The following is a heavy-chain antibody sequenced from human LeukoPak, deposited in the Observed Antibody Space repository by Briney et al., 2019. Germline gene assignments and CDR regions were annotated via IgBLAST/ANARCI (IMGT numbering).Heavy chain of an antibody. CDR2: ISGSGGST. Sequence: GGSLRLSCAASGFTFSSYAMSWVRQAPGKGLEWVSAISGSGGSTYYADSVKGRFTISRDNSKNTLYPQMNSLRAEDTAVYYCAKDPYSGSYFDYWGQGTLVTVSS. CDR1: GFTFSSYA. V-gene: IGHV3-23*01. J-gene: IGHJ4*02. CDR3: AKDPYSGSYFDY. D-gene: IGHD1-26*01.